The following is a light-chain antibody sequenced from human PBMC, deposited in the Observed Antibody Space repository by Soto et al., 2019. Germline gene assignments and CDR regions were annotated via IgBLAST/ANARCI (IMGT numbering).Light chain of an antibody. J-gene: IGLJ1*01. V-gene: IGLV2-14*01. CDR1: SSDVGSYTY. Sequence: QSALTQPASVSGSPRQSITISCTGASSDVGSYTYVSWYQQHPGKAPKLLIYEVNNRPSGVSNRFSGSKSGNTASLTISGLQAEDEADYYCSSYTSSSTYVFGTGTRSPP. CDR2: EVN. CDR3: SSYTSSSTYV.